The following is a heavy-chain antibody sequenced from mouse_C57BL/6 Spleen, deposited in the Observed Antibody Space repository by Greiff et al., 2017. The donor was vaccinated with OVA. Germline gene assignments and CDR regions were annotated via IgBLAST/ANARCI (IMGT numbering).Heavy chain of an antibody. CDR2: IWSGGST. Sequence: QVQLQQSGPGLVQPSQSLSITCTVSGFSLTSYGVHWVRQSPGTGLEWLGVIWSGGSTDYNAAFISRLSISKDNSKSQVFFKMNRLQADDTAIYYCARGDLYDYFNYFDYWGQGTTLTVSS. CDR1: GFSLTSYG. CDR3: ARGDLYDYFNYFDY. J-gene: IGHJ2*01. V-gene: IGHV2-2*01. D-gene: IGHD2-4*01.